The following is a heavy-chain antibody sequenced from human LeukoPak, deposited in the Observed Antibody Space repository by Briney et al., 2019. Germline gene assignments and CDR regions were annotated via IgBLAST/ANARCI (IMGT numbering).Heavy chain of an antibody. Sequence: GGSLRLSCAASGFTFSSYAMSWVRQAPGKGLEWVSAISGSGGSTYYADSVKGRFTISRDNSKNTLYLQMNSLRAEDTAVYYCAKAFYDSSGYYDSYFDYWGQGTLVTVSS. J-gene: IGHJ4*02. CDR2: ISGSGGST. D-gene: IGHD3-22*01. V-gene: IGHV3-23*01. CDR3: AKAFYDSSGYYDSYFDY. CDR1: GFTFSSYA.